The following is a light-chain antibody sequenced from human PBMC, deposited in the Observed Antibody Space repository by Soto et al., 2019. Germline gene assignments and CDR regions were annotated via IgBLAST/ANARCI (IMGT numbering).Light chain of an antibody. CDR1: QSISSY. V-gene: IGKV3-11*01. Sequence: EIVLTQSPATLSLSPGERATLSCTASQSISSYLAWYQQKPGQAPRLLIYDASNRATGIPARFSGSGSGTDFTLTTSSLEPEDCAVYYCQQRSNWPPTTFGQGTRLEIK. CDR3: QQRSNWPPTT. J-gene: IGKJ5*01. CDR2: DAS.